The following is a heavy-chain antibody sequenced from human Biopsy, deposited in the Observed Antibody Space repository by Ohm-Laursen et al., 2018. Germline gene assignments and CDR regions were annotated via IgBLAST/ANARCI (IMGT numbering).Heavy chain of an antibody. D-gene: IGHD6-25*01. Sequence: SVKVSCKASGYKFTSYGMSWVRQAPGRGFEWMGRISGYNGNTNYAQKFQGRITMTIDAATSTGYMDLRSLKSDDTAVYYCARIAAAGWDDYWGQGTLVTVSS. CDR1: GYKFTSYG. CDR3: ARIAAAGWDDY. V-gene: IGHV1-18*01. J-gene: IGHJ4*02. CDR2: ISGYNGNT.